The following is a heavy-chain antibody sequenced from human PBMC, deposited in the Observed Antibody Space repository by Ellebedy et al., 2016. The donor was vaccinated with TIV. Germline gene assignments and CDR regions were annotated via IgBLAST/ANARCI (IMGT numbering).Heavy chain of an antibody. D-gene: IGHD2-8*02. CDR1: GGSISSSDYF. J-gene: IGHJ6*02. CDR3: ARGALVSHYDAMDV. CDR2: LDYTGST. V-gene: IGHV4-39*07. Sequence: MPSETLSLTCTVSGGSISSSDYFWAWIRQPPGKGLEWIGSLDYTGSTYYSPSPKSRITISGGTSKIQFSLKVRSVTAADTAMYYCARGALVSHYDAMDVWGQGTTVTVSS.